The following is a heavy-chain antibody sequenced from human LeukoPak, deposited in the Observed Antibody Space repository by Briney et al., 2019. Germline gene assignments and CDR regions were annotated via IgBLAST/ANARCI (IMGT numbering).Heavy chain of an antibody. J-gene: IGHJ4*02. Sequence: GESLKISCKGSGYSFTSYWIGWVRQVPGKGLEWMGIIYPGDSDTRYSPSFQGQVTISADKSISTAYLQWSSLKASDTAMYYCARPHCGSTSCYIYLDYWGQGTLVTVSS. V-gene: IGHV5-51*01. CDR3: ARPHCGSTSCYIYLDY. D-gene: IGHD2-2*02. CDR1: GYSFTSYW. CDR2: IYPGDSDT.